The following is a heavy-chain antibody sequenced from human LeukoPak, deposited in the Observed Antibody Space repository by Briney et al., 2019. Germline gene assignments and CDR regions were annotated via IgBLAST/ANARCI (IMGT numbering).Heavy chain of an antibody. CDR1: GDSFTSYW. V-gene: IGHV5-51*01. CDR2: IYPGDSDT. D-gene: IGHD5-12*01. J-gene: IGHJ6*02. CDR3: ARYSGSKRIYYYYYYGMDV. Sequence: GESLKISCKGSGDSFTSYWIGWVRQMPGKGLEWMGIIYPGDSDTRYSPSFQGQVTISADKSISTAYLQWSSLKASDTAMYYCARYSGSKRIYYYYYYGMDVWGQGTTVTVSS.